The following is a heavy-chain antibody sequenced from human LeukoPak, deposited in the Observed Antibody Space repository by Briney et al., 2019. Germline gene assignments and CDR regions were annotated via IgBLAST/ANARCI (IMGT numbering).Heavy chain of an antibody. CDR1: GGSFSGYY. D-gene: IGHD6-13*01. Sequence: PSETLSLTCAVYGGSFSGYYWSWIRQPPGKGLEWIGEINHSGSTNYNPSLKSRVTISVDTSKKQFSLKLSSVTAADTAVYYCARGDSWPIHYVYWGQGTLVTVSS. CDR2: INHSGST. CDR3: ARGDSWPIHYVY. J-gene: IGHJ4*02. V-gene: IGHV4-34*01.